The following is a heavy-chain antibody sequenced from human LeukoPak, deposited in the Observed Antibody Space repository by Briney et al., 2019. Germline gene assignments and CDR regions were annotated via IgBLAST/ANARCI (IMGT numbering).Heavy chain of an antibody. J-gene: IGHJ4*02. CDR2: ISSSSSYI. V-gene: IGHV3-21*01. CDR3: ARDPKPITMVRGVVDY. Sequence: TGGSLRLSCAASGFTFSSYSMNWVRQAPGKGLEWASSISSSSSYIYYADSVKGRFTISRDNAKNSLYLQMNSLRAEDTAVYYCARDPKPITMVRGVVDYWGQRTLVTVSS. D-gene: IGHD3-10*01. CDR1: GFTFSSYS.